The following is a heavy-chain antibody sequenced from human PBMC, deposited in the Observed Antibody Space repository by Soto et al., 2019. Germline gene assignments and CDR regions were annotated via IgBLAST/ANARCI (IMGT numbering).Heavy chain of an antibody. J-gene: IGHJ5*02. CDR1: GFTFTSNA. CDR2: VSSSGDRT. V-gene: IGHV3-23*01. CDR3: AKGHYNWNRPGWFDT. D-gene: IGHD1-20*01. Sequence: EVQLLESGGGLVQPGGSLRLSCAASGFTFTSNAMSWVRQGPGKGLEWVSGVSSSGDRTYYTDSVKGRFTIARDNSKNTLYLQMDSLRAEDTATYHCAKGHYNWNRPGWFDTWGQGTLVTVSS.